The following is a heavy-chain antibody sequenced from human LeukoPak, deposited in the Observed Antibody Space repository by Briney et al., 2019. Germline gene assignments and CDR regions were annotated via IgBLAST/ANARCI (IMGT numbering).Heavy chain of an antibody. CDR3: ARDYYDFWSGAYYYYYYYMDV. D-gene: IGHD3-3*01. J-gene: IGHJ6*03. V-gene: IGHV1-2*02. Sequence: GASVKVSCKASGYTFTSYGISWVRQAPGQGLEWMGWINPNSGGTNYAQKFQGRVTMTRDTSISTAYMELSRLRSDDTAVYYCARDYYDFWSGAYYYYYYYMDVWGKGTTVTVSS. CDR2: INPNSGGT. CDR1: GYTFTSYG.